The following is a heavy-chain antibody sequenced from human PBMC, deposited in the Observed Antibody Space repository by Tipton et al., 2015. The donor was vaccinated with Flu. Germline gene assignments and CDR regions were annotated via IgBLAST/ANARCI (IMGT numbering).Heavy chain of an antibody. D-gene: IGHD5-18*01. V-gene: IGHV3-49*04. CDR1: GFTFGDYA. CDR2: IRSKAYGGTT. J-gene: IGHJ6*02. CDR3: TRESVDTDYYYYGMDV. Sequence: SLRLSCTASGFTFGDYAMSWVCQAPGKGLEWVGFIRSKAYGGTTEYAASVKGRFTISRDDSKSIAYLQMNSLKTEDTAVYYCTRESVDTDYYYYGMDVWGQGTTVTVSS.